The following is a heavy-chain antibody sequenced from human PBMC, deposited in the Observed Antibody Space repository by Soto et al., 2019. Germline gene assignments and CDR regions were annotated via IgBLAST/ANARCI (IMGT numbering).Heavy chain of an antibody. Sequence: SGGSLRLSCAASGFTFSSYGMHWVRQAPGKGLEWVAVISYDGSNKYYADSVKGRFTISRDNSKNTLYLRMNSLRAEDTAVYYCAKDRTSNYGDYYFDYWGQGTLVTVSS. CDR3: AKDRTSNYGDYYFDY. D-gene: IGHD4-17*01. J-gene: IGHJ4*02. V-gene: IGHV3-30*18. CDR2: ISYDGSNK. CDR1: GFTFSSYG.